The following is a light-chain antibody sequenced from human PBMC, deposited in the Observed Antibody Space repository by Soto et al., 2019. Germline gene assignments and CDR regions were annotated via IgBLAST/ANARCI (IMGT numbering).Light chain of an antibody. V-gene: IGKV3D-15*01. Sequence: EIVMTQSPATLSVSPGERATLSCRASQSVSSNLAWYQQKPGQAPRLLIYGASTRATGIPARFSGSGSGTEFTLTISSLQAEDFAVYYCQQDKNWPPITFGQGTRLEIK. J-gene: IGKJ5*01. CDR1: QSVSSN. CDR3: QQDKNWPPIT. CDR2: GAS.